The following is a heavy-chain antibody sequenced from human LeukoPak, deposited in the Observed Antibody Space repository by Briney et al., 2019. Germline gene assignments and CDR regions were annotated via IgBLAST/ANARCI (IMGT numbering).Heavy chain of an antibody. J-gene: IGHJ6*03. V-gene: IGHV4-4*07. CDR3: VSFRPDYYYMDV. CDR2: IYTSGST. Sequence: SETLSLTCTVSGGSISSYYWSWIRQPAGKGLEWIGRIYTSGSTNYNPSLKSRVTMSVDTSKNQFSLKLSSVTAADTAVYYCVSFRPDYYYMDVWGKGTTVTISS. D-gene: IGHD6-6*01. CDR1: GGSISSYY.